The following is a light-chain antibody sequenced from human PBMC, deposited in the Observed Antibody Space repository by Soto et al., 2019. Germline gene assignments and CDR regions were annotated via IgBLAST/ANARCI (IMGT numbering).Light chain of an antibody. CDR1: SSGVGSYNL. CDR3: CSYAGSSTLYV. CDR2: EVS. J-gene: IGLJ1*01. Sequence: QSVLTQPASVSGSPGQSITISCTGTSSGVGSYNLVSWYQQHPGKAPKLMIYEVSKRRSGVSNRFSGSKSGNTASLTISGLQAEDEADYYCCSYAGSSTLYVFGTGTKLTVL. V-gene: IGLV2-23*02.